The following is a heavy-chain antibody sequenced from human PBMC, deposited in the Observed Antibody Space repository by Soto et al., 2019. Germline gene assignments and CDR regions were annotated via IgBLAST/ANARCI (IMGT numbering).Heavy chain of an antibody. V-gene: IGHV1-3*01. J-gene: IGHJ3*02. CDR1: GYTFTSYA. Sequence: QVQLVQSGAEVKKPGASVKVSCKASGYTFTSYAMHWVRQAPGQRLEWMGWINAGNGNTKYSQKLQGRVTITRDTSATTAYMELSSLRSEDTAMYYCASVGDYRDAFDIWGQGTMVTVSS. D-gene: IGHD4-17*01. CDR3: ASVGDYRDAFDI. CDR2: INAGNGNT.